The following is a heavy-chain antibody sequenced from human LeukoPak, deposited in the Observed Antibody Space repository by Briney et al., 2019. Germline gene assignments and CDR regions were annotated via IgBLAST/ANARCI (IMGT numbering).Heavy chain of an antibody. D-gene: IGHD3-22*01. V-gene: IGHV1-46*01. CDR3: ARRITYYYDSSGYNDY. CDR2: INPSGGST. CDR1: GYTFNGSGYY. J-gene: IGHJ4*02. Sequence: ASVKVSCKTSGYTFNGSGYYMHWVRQAPGQGLEWMGIINPSGGSTSYAQKFQGRVTMTRDTSTSTVYMELSSLRSEDTAVYYCARRITYYYDSSGYNDYWGQGTLVTVSS.